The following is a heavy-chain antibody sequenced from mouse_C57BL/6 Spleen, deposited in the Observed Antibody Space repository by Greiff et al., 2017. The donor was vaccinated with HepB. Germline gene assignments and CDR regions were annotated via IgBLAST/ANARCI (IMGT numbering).Heavy chain of an antibody. CDR2: ISSGGSYT. CDR1: GFTFSSYG. Sequence: EVMLVESGGDLVKPGGSLKLSCAASGFTFSSYGMSWVRQTPDKRLEWVATISSGGSYTYYPDSVKGRFTISRDNAKNTLYLQMSSLKSEDTAMYYCARPPSTMVTLYYFDYWGQGTTLTVSS. V-gene: IGHV5-6*01. D-gene: IGHD2-1*01. CDR3: ARPPSTMVTLYYFDY. J-gene: IGHJ2*01.